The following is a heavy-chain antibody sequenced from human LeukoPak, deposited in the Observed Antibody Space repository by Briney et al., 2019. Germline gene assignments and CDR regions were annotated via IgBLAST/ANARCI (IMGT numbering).Heavy chain of an antibody. CDR3: AKTWIQLWAPEGFDY. CDR1: GFTFSSYA. D-gene: IGHD5-18*01. V-gene: IGHV3-30*04. J-gene: IGHJ4*02. Sequence: GRSLRLSCAASGFTFSSYAMHWVRQAPGKGLEWVAVISYDGSNKYYADSVKGRFTISKDNSKNTLYLQMNSLRAEDTAAYYCAKTWIQLWAPEGFDYWGQGTLVTVSS. CDR2: ISYDGSNK.